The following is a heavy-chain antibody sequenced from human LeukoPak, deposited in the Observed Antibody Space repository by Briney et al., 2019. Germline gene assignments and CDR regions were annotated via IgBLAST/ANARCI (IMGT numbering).Heavy chain of an antibody. CDR1: GYTFTSYG. Sequence: ASVEVSFKASGYTFTSYGISWVRQAPGQGLEWMGWISAYNGNTNYAQKLQGRVTMTTDTSTSTAYMELRSLRSDDTAVYYCARGMVEVLPATTDYYYYYMDVWGKGTTATVSS. CDR2: ISAYNGNT. J-gene: IGHJ6*03. V-gene: IGHV1-18*01. CDR3: ARGMVEVLPATTDYYYYYMDV. D-gene: IGHD2/OR15-2a*01.